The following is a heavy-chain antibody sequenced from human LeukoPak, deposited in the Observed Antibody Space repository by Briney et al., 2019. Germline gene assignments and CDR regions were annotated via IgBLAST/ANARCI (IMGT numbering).Heavy chain of an antibody. CDR3: ARDLLPGENAFDI. J-gene: IGHJ3*02. D-gene: IGHD3-10*01. Sequence: SETLSLTCTVSGGSISSYYWSWIRQPPGKGLEWIEYIYYSGSTNYNPSLKSRVTISVDTSKNQFSPKLSSVTAADTAVYYCARDLLPGENAFDIWGQGTMVTVSS. V-gene: IGHV4-59*01. CDR1: GGSISSYY. CDR2: IYYSGST.